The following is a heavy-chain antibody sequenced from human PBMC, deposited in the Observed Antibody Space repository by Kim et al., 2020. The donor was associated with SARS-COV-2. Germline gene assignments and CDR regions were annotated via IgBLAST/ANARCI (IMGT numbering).Heavy chain of an antibody. CDR2: VNPSTGST. CDR1: GYTLTSFY. Sequence: ASVKVSCKASGYTLTSFYMHWVRQAPGQGLEWMGLVNPSTGSTSYAQIFQGRVTMTTDTSTSTVYMELSSLKSEDTAVYYCARGRVSNSGSQYVHWGQGTLVTVSS. D-gene: IGHD1-26*01. CDR3: ARGRVSNSGSQYVH. J-gene: IGHJ4*02. V-gene: IGHV1-46*01.